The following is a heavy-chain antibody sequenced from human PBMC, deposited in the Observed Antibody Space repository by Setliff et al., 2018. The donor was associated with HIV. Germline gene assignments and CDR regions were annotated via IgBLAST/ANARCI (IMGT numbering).Heavy chain of an antibody. Sequence: SETLSLTCTVSGGSISNNSYYWGWVRQPPGKGLELIGNLFYNGNTYYNPSLKSRVTISVDTSKNQFSLKLSSVTAADTAVYFCARTRAPYFFDFWGQGAQVTVSS. CDR3: ARTRAPYFFDF. J-gene: IGHJ4*02. D-gene: IGHD1-26*01. CDR2: LFYNGNT. V-gene: IGHV4-39*07. CDR1: GGSISNNSYY.